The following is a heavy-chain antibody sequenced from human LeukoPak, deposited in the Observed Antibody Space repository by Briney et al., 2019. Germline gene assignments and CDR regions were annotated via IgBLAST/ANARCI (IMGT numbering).Heavy chain of an antibody. CDR1: GGSISSYY. J-gene: IGHJ4*02. V-gene: IGHV4-59*01. CDR2: IYDSGST. D-gene: IGHD3-22*01. CDR3: ARQSISGSSLSYFDY. Sequence: SETLSLTCTVSGGSISSYYWSWMRQPPGKGLEWMGNIYDSGSTNYNPSLKSRVTISVDTSKNQCSLKLSSVTAADTAVYYCARQSISGSSLSYFDYWGQGTLVNVSS.